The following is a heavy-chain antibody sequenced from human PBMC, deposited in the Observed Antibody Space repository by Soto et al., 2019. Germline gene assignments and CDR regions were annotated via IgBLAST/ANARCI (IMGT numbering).Heavy chain of an antibody. CDR2: TRSKANSYTT. Sequence: GGSLRLSCAASGFTFSDHYMDWVRQAPGKGLEWVGRTRSKANSYTTEYAASVKGRFTISRDDSKNSLYLQMNSLKTEDTAVYYCARDFGGFGMDVWGQGTTVTVSS. J-gene: IGHJ6*02. V-gene: IGHV3-72*01. CDR3: ARDFGGFGMDV. CDR1: GFTFSDHY. D-gene: IGHD3-10*01.